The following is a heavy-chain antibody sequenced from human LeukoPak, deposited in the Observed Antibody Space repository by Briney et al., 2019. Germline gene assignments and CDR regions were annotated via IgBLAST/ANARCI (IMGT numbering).Heavy chain of an antibody. CDR3: ARGGGYCSSTSCYYDAFDI. D-gene: IGHD2-2*01. CDR2: INHSGST. CDR1: GGSFSGYY. J-gene: IGHJ3*02. Sequence: SETLSLTCAVYGGSFSGYYWSWIRQPPGKGLEWIGEINHSGSTNYNPSLKRRVTISVDTSKNQFCLKLSSVTAADTAVYYCARGGGYCSSTSCYYDAFDIWGQGTMVTVSS. V-gene: IGHV4-34*01.